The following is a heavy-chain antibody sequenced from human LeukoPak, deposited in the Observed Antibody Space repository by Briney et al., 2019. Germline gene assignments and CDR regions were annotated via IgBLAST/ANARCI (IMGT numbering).Heavy chain of an antibody. CDR3: ARDYYMGIVDQ. Sequence: GGSLRLSCAASGFTFSNYWMHWVRQAPGKGLVWVSRINSDGINTSYADSVKGRFTISRDNAKNTLNLQMNSLRVEDTSVYYCARDYYMGIVDQWGQGTRVTVSS. V-gene: IGHV3-74*01. D-gene: IGHD3-22*01. CDR1: GFTFSNYW. CDR2: INSDGINT. J-gene: IGHJ5*02.